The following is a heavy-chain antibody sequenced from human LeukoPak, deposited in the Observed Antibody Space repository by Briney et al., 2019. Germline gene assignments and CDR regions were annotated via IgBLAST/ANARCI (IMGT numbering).Heavy chain of an antibody. J-gene: IGHJ4*02. Sequence: PSQTLSLTCTVSGGSISSYYWSWIRQPPGKGLEWIGYIYYSGSTNYNPSLKSRVTISVDTSKNQFSLKLNSVTAADTAVYYCARVYSSAWYFDYWGQGTLVTVSS. CDR1: GGSISSYY. CDR3: ARVYSSAWYFDY. D-gene: IGHD6-19*01. CDR2: IYYSGST. V-gene: IGHV4-59*01.